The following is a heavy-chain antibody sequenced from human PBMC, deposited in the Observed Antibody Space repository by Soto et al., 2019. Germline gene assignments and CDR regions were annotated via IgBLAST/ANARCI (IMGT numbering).Heavy chain of an antibody. V-gene: IGHV3-7*05. CDR2: IHPDGSEK. CDR3: ARGPF. CDR1: GFTFSSSW. Sequence: EVQLVESGGGLVQPGGSLRLSCAVSGFTFSSSWMSWVRQAPGKGLEWVASIHPDGSEKYYGGSVRGRFTISRDNAENSLCLQMNSLRAEDTAVYYCARGPFWGRGTLVTVSS. J-gene: IGHJ4*02.